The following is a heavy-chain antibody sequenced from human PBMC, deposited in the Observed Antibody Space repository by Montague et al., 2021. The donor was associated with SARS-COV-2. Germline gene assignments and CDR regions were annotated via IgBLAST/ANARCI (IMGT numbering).Heavy chain of an antibody. CDR2: IDWNEDK. J-gene: IGHJ4*02. Sequence: PALVKPTQTLTLTCTFSGFSLSGVGMGVAWIRQAPGKAPEWLAGIDWNEDKRYSPPLKNRLTITRHTSNNQVVLTVTYVDAADTGTYYCAHSRIAFSGAPLDFWGQGTLITVSS. V-gene: IGHV2-5*01. CDR3: AHSRIAFSGAPLDF. CDR1: GFSLSGVGMG. D-gene: IGHD3-10*01.